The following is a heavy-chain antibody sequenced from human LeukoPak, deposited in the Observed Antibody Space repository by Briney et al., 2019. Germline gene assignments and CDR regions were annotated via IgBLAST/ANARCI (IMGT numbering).Heavy chain of an antibody. V-gene: IGHV3-23*01. J-gene: IGHJ4*02. CDR1: GFTFSSYA. D-gene: IGHD3-3*01. CDR2: ISGSGGST. CDR3: AREGKGFWSGPFDY. Sequence: PGGSLRLSCAASGFTFSSYAMSWARQAPGKGLEWVSAISGSGGSTYYADSVKGRYTISRDNSKNTLYLQMNSLRAEDTAVYYCAREGKGFWSGPFDYWGQGTLVTVSS.